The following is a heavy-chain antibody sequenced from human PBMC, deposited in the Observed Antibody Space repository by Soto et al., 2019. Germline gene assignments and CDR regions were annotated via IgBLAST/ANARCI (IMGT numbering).Heavy chain of an antibody. J-gene: IGHJ6*02. CDR1: GGSISSYY. CDR3: ASSNIAAAGFYYYGMDV. Sequence: PSETLSLTCTVSGGSISSYYWSWLRQPSGKGLEWIGYIYYSGSTNYNPSLKSRVTISVDTSKNQFSLKLSSVTAADTAVYYCASSNIAAAGFYYYGMDVWGRGTTVT. V-gene: IGHV4-59*01. CDR2: IYYSGST. D-gene: IGHD6-13*01.